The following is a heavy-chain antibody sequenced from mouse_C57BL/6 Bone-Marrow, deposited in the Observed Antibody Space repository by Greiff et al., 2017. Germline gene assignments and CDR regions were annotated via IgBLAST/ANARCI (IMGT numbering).Heavy chain of an antibody. J-gene: IGHJ2*01. Sequence: VQLQQSGPVLVKPGASVKMSCKASGYTFTDYEMHWVKQTPVHGLEWIGAIDPETGGTAYNQKFKGKAILTADKSSSTAYMELRSLTSEDSAVYYCTRWTNWERRDWGQGTTLTVSS. D-gene: IGHD4-1*02. CDR2: IDPETGGT. CDR1: GYTFTDYE. V-gene: IGHV1-15*01. CDR3: TRWTNWERRD.